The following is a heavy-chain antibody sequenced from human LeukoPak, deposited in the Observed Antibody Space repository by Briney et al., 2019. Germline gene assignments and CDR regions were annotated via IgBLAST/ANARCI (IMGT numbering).Heavy chain of an antibody. D-gene: IGHD3-22*01. J-gene: IGHJ4*02. CDR2: ISAYNGNT. CDR3: ARSLYYYDSSGYYSPFDY. V-gene: IGHV1-18*01. Sequence: ASVXXXCKASGYTFTSYGISWVRQAPGQGLXWKGWISAYNGNTNYAQKLQGRVTMTTDTSTSTAYMELRSLRSDDTAVYYCARSLYYYDSSGYYSPFDYWGQGTLVTVSS. CDR1: GYTFTSYG.